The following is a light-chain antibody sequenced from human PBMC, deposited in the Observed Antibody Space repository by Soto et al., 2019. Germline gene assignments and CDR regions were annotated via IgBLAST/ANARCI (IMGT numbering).Light chain of an antibody. CDR3: QHYNSYGT. V-gene: IGKV1-5*01. CDR2: HAS. CDR1: QSIDRW. J-gene: IGKJ1*01. Sequence: DIQMTPSPSPPPASVRSRIPLTCRASQSIDRWLAWYQQRPGKAPKILIYHASSLETGVPSRFSGSGSGTEFTLTISSLQPDDFATYYCQHYNSYGTFGQGTKVDIK.